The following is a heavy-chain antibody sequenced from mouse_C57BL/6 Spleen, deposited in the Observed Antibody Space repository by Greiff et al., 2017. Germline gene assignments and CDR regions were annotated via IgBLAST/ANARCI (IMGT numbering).Heavy chain of an antibody. J-gene: IGHJ4*01. CDR2: ISRGGDYI. V-gene: IGHV5-9-1*02. D-gene: IGHD1-1*01. CDR3: TRDGDYYGSSYVGYAMDY. CDR1: GFTFSSYA. Sequence: EVKVEESGEGLVKPGGSLKLSCAASGFTFSSYAMSWVRQTPEKRLEWVAYISRGGDYIYYADTVKGRFTISRDNARNTRYLQMSSLKSEDTAMYYCTRDGDYYGSSYVGYAMDYWGQGTSVTVSS.